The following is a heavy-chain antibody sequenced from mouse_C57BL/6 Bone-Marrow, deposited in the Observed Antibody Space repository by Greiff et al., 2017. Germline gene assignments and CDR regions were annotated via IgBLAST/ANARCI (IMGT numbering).Heavy chain of an antibody. CDR2: IYPYNGDT. J-gene: IGHJ4*01. CDR1: GYSINGYF. CDR3: ARTGGSFGAMDY. V-gene: IGHV1-20*02. D-gene: IGHD3-1*01. Sequence: VHVKQSGPELVKPGASVKISCKASGYSINGYFMNWVMQSHGTSLVWIGRIYPYNGDTLYNQKFKGKATLTVDKSSSTAHMELRSLASEDSAVYYCARTGGSFGAMDYWGQGTSVTVSS.